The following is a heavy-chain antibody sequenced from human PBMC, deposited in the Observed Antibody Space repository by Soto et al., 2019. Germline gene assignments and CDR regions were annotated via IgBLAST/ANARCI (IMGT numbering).Heavy chain of an antibody. D-gene: IGHD1-26*01. CDR1: GGGNLRDYR. CDR3: ARGADGSNFGAAY. Sequence: SVKVACKASGGGNLRDYRTTWVRRAPGQGLEWMGGIIPKLGSANYAQNFQGRVTVTADESTNTVYMELRSLRSDDTAVYYCARGADGSNFGAAYWGQGNPVTVSS. J-gene: IGHJ4*02. CDR2: IIPKLGSA. V-gene: IGHV1-69*13.